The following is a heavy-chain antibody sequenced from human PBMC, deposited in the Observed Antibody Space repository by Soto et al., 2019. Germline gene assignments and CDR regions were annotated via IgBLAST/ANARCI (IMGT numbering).Heavy chain of an antibody. J-gene: IGHJ4*02. CDR3: AKDSSSVPAAFDF. CDR1: GFTFSSYA. CDR2: FSGSGGTT. V-gene: IGHV3-23*01. Sequence: GGSLRLSCAASGFTFSSYAMSWVRQAPGKGLEWVSTFSGSGGTTYYADSVKGRFTISRDNSKNTLYLQMNSLRAEDTAVYFCAKDSSSVPAAFDFWGQGTLVTVSS. D-gene: IGHD2-2*01.